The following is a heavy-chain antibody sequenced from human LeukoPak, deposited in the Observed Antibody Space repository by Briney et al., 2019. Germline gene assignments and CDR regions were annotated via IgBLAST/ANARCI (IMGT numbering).Heavy chain of an antibody. J-gene: IGHJ4*02. D-gene: IGHD4-17*01. CDR3: ARVYGDAMDY. V-gene: IGHV3-7*01. CDR2: IKQDGSEK. Sequence: GGSLRLSCSASGFTFSNYAMSWVRQAPGKGLEWVANIKQDGSEKYYVDFEKGRFTISRNNAKNSLYLQMNSLRAEDTAVYYCARVYGDAMDYWGQGTLVTVSS. CDR1: GFTFSNYA.